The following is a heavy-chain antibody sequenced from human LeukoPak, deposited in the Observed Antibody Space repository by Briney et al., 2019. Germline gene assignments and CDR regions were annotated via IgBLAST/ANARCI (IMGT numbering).Heavy chain of an antibody. CDR3: ARDLSGSFTAMGRFDY. D-gene: IGHD5-18*01. CDR1: GNTFTDYY. V-gene: IGHV1-18*04. J-gene: IGHJ4*02. Sequence: ASVKVSCKASGNTFTDYYMHWVRQAPGQGLEWMGWISAYNGNTNYAQKLQGRVTMTTDTSTSTAYMELRSLRSDDTAVYYCARDLSGSFTAMGRFDYWGQGTLVTVSS. CDR2: ISAYNGNT.